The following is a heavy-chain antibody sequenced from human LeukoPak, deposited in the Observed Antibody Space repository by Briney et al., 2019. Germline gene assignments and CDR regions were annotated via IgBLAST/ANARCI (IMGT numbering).Heavy chain of an antibody. Sequence: GGSLRLSCLASGFTFGDVVMSWVRQAPGKGLEWVSAISYNGASTDYADSVKGRFAISRDNSKNTLYLQMNSLRAEDTAVYYCARRTGGTKDYWGQGTQVTASS. CDR2: ISYNGAST. J-gene: IGHJ4*02. CDR3: ARRTGGTKDY. CDR1: GFTFGDVV. V-gene: IGHV3-23*01. D-gene: IGHD7-27*01.